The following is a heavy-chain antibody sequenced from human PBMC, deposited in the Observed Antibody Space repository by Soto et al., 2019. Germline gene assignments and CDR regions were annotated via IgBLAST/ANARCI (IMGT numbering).Heavy chain of an antibody. CDR2: INHSGST. D-gene: IGHD3-3*01. Sequence: QVQLQQWGAGLLKPSETLSLTCAVYGGSFSGYYWSWIRQPPGKGLEWIGEINHSGSTNYNPSLKSRVTISVDTSKTQFSLKLSSVTAADTAVYYCARGNTYYDFWSENPQGRGMDVWGQGTTVTVSS. CDR1: GGSFSGYY. CDR3: ARGNTYYDFWSENPQGRGMDV. V-gene: IGHV4-34*01. J-gene: IGHJ6*02.